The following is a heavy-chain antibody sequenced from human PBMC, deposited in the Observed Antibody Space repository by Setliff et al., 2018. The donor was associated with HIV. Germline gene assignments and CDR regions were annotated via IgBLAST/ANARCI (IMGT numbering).Heavy chain of an antibody. V-gene: IGHV3-23*01. D-gene: IGHD3-22*01. CDR2: ISGSGAST. CDR3: ATPPTFYYDDTGLGYFAY. Sequence: LRLSCAASGFTFNTYAMSWVRQAPGKGLEWVSVISGSGASTFYADSVKGRFTISRDNSKSTLYLQMNRLRVDDTAVYYCATPPTFYYDDTGLGYFAYWGQGALVTVSS. J-gene: IGHJ4*02. CDR1: GFTFNTYA.